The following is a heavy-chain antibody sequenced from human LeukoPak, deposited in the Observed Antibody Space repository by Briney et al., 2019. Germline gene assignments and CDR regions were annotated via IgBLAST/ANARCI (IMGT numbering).Heavy chain of an antibody. V-gene: IGHV3-74*01. D-gene: IGHD6-19*01. CDR2: INSDGSST. CDR3: ARGSGWLYYFDY. J-gene: IGHJ4*02. CDR1: GFTFSSYW. Sequence: GGSLRLSWAASGFTFSSYWMHWVRQAPGKGLVWVSRINSDGSSTTYADSVKGRFTISRDNAKNTLYLQMNSLRAEDTAVYFCARGSGWLYYFDYWGQGTLVTVSS.